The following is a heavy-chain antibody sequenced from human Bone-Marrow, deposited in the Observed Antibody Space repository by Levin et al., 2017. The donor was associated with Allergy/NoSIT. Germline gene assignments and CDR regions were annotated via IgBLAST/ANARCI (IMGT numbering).Heavy chain of an antibody. CDR1: GYTFTSYG. J-gene: IGHJ4*02. Sequence: GESLKISCKTSGYTFTSYGISWVRQAPGQGLEWMGWISVYNGNRDYAQKVQDRVTMTTDTSTSTAYMELRSLRSDDTAVYYCVREGRGAAPRGDYWGQGTLVTVSS. CDR2: ISVYNGNR. CDR3: VREGRGAAPRGDY. D-gene: IGHD6-6*01. V-gene: IGHV1-18*01.